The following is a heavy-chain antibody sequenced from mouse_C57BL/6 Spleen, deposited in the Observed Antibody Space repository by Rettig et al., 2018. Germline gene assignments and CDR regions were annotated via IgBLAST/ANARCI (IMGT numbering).Heavy chain of an antibody. D-gene: IGHD2-4*01. J-gene: IGHJ3*01. Sequence: VKQRPGQGLEWIGNIYPSDSETHYNQKFKDKATLTVDQSSSTAYMQLSSLTSEDSAVYYCARWDYDYDWFAYWGQGTLVTVSA. CDR3: ARWDYDYDWFAY. CDR2: IYPSDSET. V-gene: IGHV1-61*01.